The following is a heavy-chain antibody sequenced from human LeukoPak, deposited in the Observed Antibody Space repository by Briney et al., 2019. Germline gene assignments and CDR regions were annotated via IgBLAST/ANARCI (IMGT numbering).Heavy chain of an antibody. CDR1: GFAFNTYI. V-gene: IGHV3-21*04. Sequence: PGGSLRLSCAASGFAFNTYIMAWVRQAPGKGLEWGSSITRSSYFIYYADSVKGRFTISRDNAKNSLYLQRNTRRAEDTAVYYWARVWDYALKDWGQGTLVTVSS. D-gene: IGHD4-17*01. CDR3: ARVWDYALKD. CDR2: ITRSSYFI. J-gene: IGHJ4*02.